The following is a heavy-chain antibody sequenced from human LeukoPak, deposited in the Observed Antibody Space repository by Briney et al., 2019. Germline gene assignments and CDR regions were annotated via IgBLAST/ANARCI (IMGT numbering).Heavy chain of an antibody. CDR2: IIPIFGTA. CDR3: ARDRRRDGYNYFDY. J-gene: IGHJ4*02. Sequence: SVKVTCKASGYTFTGYYMHWVRQAPGQGLEWMGWIIPIFGTANYAQKFQGRVTITTDETTSTAYMELSSLRSEDTAVYYCARDRRRDGYNYFDYWGQGTLVTVSS. CDR1: GYTFTGYY. D-gene: IGHD5-24*01. V-gene: IGHV1-69*05.